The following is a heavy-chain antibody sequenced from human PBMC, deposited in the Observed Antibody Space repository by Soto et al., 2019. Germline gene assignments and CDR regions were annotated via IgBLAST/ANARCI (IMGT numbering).Heavy chain of an antibody. Sequence: SETLSLTCTVSGGSISSGDYYWSWIRQPPGKGLEWIWYIYYSGSTYYNPSLKSRVTISVDTSKNQFSLKLSSVTAADTAVYYCARDRDWNSQYGMDVWGQGTTVTVSS. V-gene: IGHV4-30-4*01. J-gene: IGHJ6*02. CDR1: GGSISSGDYY. CDR3: ARDRDWNSQYGMDV. CDR2: IYYSGST. D-gene: IGHD1-7*01.